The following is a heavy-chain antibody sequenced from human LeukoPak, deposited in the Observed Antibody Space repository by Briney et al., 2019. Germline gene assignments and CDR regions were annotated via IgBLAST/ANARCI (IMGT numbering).Heavy chain of an antibody. CDR2: ISGSGGST. V-gene: IGHV3-23*01. CDR3: AKGGLSMVRGVIMGDPYYYGMGV. CDR1: GFTFSSYA. D-gene: IGHD3-10*01. J-gene: IGHJ6*02. Sequence: GGSLRLSCAASGFTFSSYAMSWVRQAPGKGLEWVSAISGSGGSTYYADSVKGRFTISRDNSKNTLYLQMNSLRAEDTAVYYCAKGGLSMVRGVIMGDPYYYGMGVWGQGTTVTVSS.